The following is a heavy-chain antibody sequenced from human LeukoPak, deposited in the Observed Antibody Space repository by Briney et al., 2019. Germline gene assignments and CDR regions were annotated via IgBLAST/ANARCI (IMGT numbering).Heavy chain of an antibody. CDR1: GGSISSGSDY. J-gene: IGHJ4*02. CDR2: IYTSGST. D-gene: IGHD6-19*01. V-gene: IGHV4-61*09. CDR3: ARAGGSVGWYGTIAS. Sequence: PSETLSLTCTVSGGSISSGSDYWSWIRQPAGQGLEWIGHIYTSGSTSYNPSLQSRVTISVDTSKHQFSLKVTSVTAADTAVYYCARAGGSVGWYGTIASWGQATLVTVSS.